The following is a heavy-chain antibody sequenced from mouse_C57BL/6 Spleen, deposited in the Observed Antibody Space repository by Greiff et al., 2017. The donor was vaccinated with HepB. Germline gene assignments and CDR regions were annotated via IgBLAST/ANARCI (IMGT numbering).Heavy chain of an antibody. J-gene: IGHJ2*01. Sequence: EVMLVESEGGLVQPGSSMKLSCTASGFTFSDYYMAWVRQVPEKGLEWVANINYDGSSTYYLDSLKSRFIISRDNVKNILYLQMSSLKSEDTATYYCARDNEYYFDYWGQGTTLTVSS. CDR2: INYDGSST. CDR1: GFTFSDYY. CDR3: ARDNEYYFDY. V-gene: IGHV5-16*01.